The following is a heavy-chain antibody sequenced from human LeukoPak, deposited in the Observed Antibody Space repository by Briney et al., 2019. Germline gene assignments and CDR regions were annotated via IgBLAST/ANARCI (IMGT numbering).Heavy chain of an antibody. V-gene: IGHV1-18*01. J-gene: IGHJ4*02. D-gene: IGHD3-22*01. CDR3: AREGSSGYYPRF. Sequence: ASVKVSCKASGYTFTSYGISWVRQAPGQGLEWMGWISSYNGDTNYAQKFQGRVTMTTDTSTSTVHMELRSLRSDNTAVYYCAREGSSGYYPRFWGQGTLVTVSS. CDR2: ISSYNGDT. CDR1: GYTFTSYG.